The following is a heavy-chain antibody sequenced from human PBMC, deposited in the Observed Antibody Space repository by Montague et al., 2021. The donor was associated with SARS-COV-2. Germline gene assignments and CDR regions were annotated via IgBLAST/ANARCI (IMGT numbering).Heavy chain of an antibody. D-gene: IGHD5-18*01. V-gene: IGHV4-59*01. J-gene: IGHJ3*02. CDR3: AREYMRADAFDI. CDR2: FYSVGST. CDR1: GASFGGSD. Sequence: SETLSLTCTVSGASFGGSDWGWIRQSPGKGLEWIGYFYSVGSTDYNPSLKSRATISRDTSKNQFSLKVRSVTAADTAVYYCAREYMRADAFDIWGQGTMVTVSS.